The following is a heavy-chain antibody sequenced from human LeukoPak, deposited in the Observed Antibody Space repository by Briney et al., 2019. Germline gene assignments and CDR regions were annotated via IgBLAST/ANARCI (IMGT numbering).Heavy chain of an antibody. CDR2: INPSGGST. Sequence: ASVKDSCKASGYTFTSYYMHWVRQAPGQGLEWMGIINPSGGSTSYAQKFQGRVTMTRDTSASTAYMELSSLRSEDTAVYYCAREASGWYLDWFDPWGQGTLVTVSS. D-gene: IGHD6-19*01. CDR1: GYTFTSYY. J-gene: IGHJ5*02. V-gene: IGHV1-46*01. CDR3: AREASGWYLDWFDP.